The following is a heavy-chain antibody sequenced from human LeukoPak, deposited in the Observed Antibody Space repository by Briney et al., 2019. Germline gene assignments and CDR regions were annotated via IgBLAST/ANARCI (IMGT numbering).Heavy chain of an antibody. CDR3: ALPIGNYYYYYGMDV. J-gene: IGHJ6*02. Sequence: GGSLRLSCAASGFIFTNYGMNWVRQAPGKGLEWVAIISYDGSNKYYADSVKGRFTISRDNSKNTLYLQMNSLRAEDTAVYYCALPIGNYYYYYGMDVWGQGTTVTVSS. CDR1: GFIFTNYG. V-gene: IGHV3-30*19. D-gene: IGHD1-26*01. CDR2: ISYDGSNK.